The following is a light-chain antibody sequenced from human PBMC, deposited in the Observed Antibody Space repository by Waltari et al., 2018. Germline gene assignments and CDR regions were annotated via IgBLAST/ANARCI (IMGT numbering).Light chain of an antibody. V-gene: IGKV1-39*01. CDR3: QQSDSMPFT. CDR1: QSISSY. J-gene: IGKJ4*01. Sequence: IHMTQYPSSLSASVGDRVSITCRTSQSISSYVNWYQQKPGKAPKLLIYDASTLQSGGPSRFSGSGSGTEFTLTISSLQPEDFATYHCQQSDSMPFTFGGGTKVEIK. CDR2: DAS.